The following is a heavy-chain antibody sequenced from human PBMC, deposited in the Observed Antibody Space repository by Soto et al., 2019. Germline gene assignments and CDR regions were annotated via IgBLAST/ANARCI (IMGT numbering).Heavy chain of an antibody. CDR1: GGMFSSYT. D-gene: IGHD6-13*01. J-gene: IGHJ4*02. CDR3: ARAGIAAAGTLDY. CDR2: IIPILVIA. Sequence: GASVKVSCKASGGMFSSYTISWVRQAPGHGVEWMGRIIPILVIANYAQKLQGRVTMTTDTSTSTAYMELRSLRSDDTAVYYCARAGIAAAGTLDYWGQGTLVTVSS. V-gene: IGHV1-69*02.